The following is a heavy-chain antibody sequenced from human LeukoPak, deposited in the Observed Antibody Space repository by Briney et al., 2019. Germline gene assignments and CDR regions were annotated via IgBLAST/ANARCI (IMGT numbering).Heavy chain of an antibody. CDR3: ARENWSLDN. J-gene: IGHJ4*02. CDR2: INQDGGTQ. V-gene: IGHV3-7*01. CDR1: GFTFTTYY. Sequence: GGSLRLSCAASGFTFTTYYMTWVRQALGKGLEWVANINQDGGTQYYVDSVKGRFTISRDNAINSVFLQMNSLRAEDTAVYYCARENWSLDNWGQGTLVTVSS. D-gene: IGHD1-1*01.